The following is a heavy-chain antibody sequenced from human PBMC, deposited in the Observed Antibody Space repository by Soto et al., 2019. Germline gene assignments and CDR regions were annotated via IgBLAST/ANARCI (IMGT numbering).Heavy chain of an antibody. CDR3: ARDLDPSGSYYTDY. CDR2: ISPWKGNT. J-gene: IGHJ4*02. D-gene: IGHD3-10*01. V-gene: IGHV1-18*04. Sequence: GASVKVSCKASGYTFTGYYMHWVRQAPGQGLEWMGWISPWKGNTNYAQSFQGRVTMTTDTSTSTAYMELRSLTSDDTAVYYCARDLDPSGSYYTDYWGPGTLVTVSS. CDR1: GYTFTGYY.